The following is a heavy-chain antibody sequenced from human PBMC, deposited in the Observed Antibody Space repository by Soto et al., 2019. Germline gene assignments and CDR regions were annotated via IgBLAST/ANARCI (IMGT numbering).Heavy chain of an antibody. CDR3: EKAPPADYDILTGYYAEYFQH. J-gene: IGHJ1*01. CDR1: GFTFDDYA. V-gene: IGHV3-9*01. Sequence: GGSLRLSCAASGFTFDDYAMHWVRQAPGKGLEWVSGISWNSGSIGYADSVKGRFTISRDNAKNSLYLQMNSLRAEDTALYYWEKAPPADYDILTGYYAEYFQHWGQGTLVTVSS. D-gene: IGHD3-9*01. CDR2: ISWNSGSI.